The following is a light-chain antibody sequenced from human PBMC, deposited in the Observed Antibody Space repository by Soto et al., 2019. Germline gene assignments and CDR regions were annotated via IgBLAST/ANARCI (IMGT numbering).Light chain of an antibody. CDR3: SSYTTSNTRQIV. CDR2: YVS. J-gene: IGLJ1*01. V-gene: IGLV2-14*03. Sequence: QSALTQPASVSGSPGQSITISCTGTSSDVGGYNYVSWYQHHPGKAPKLMIFYVSNRPSGVSNRFSVSKSGNTASLTISGLQPEDEADYYCSSYTTSNTRQIVFGTGTKLTVL. CDR1: SSDVGGYNY.